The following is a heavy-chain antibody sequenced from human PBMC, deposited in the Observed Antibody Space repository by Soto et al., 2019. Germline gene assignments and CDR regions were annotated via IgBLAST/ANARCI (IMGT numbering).Heavy chain of an antibody. J-gene: IGHJ4*02. CDR3: ARVRTPLGSSGDDY. CDR2: IIPILGIA. Sequence: QVQLVQSGAAVKKPGSSVKVSCKASGGTFSSYTISWVRQAPGQGLEWMGRIIPILGIANYAQKFQGRVTITADKSTSTAYMELSSLRSEDTAVYYCARVRTPLGSSGDDYWGQGTLVTVSS. V-gene: IGHV1-69*02. CDR1: GGTFSSYT. D-gene: IGHD6-25*01.